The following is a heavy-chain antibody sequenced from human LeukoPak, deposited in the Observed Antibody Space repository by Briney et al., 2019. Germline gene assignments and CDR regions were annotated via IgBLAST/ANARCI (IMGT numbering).Heavy chain of an antibody. J-gene: IGHJ2*01. CDR2: IYSSGST. CDR3: ARGQYHQLYWYFDL. V-gene: IGHV4-4*07. Sequence: SETLSLTCTVSGGSISSYYWSWIRQPAGRGLEWIGRIYSSGSTNYNPSLKSRVTMSVDTSKNQFSLKLSSITAADTAVYYRARGQYHQLYWYFDLWGRGTLVTVSS. CDR1: GGSISSYY. D-gene: IGHD2-2*01.